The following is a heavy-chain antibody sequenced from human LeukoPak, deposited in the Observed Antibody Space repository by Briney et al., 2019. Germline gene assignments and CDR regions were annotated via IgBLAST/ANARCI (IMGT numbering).Heavy chain of an antibody. D-gene: IGHD4-23*01. CDR2: ISSGSSYI. CDR3: ASDYGGAIDY. J-gene: IGHJ4*02. Sequence: PGGSLRLSCAASGFTFSSYFMNWVRQAPGKGLEWVSSISSGSSYIYYADSVKGRFTISRDNAKNSLYLQMNSLRAEDTAVYYCASDYGGAIDYWGQGTLVTVSS. V-gene: IGHV3-21*01. CDR1: GFTFSSYF.